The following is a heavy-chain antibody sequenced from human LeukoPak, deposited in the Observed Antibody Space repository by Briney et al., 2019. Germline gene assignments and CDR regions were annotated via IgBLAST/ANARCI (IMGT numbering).Heavy chain of an antibody. J-gene: IGHJ4*02. V-gene: IGHV4-39*07. CDR1: GGSISSSSYY. CDR3: ARDSGDCSSTSCSFDY. CDR2: IYYSGST. Sequence: SETLSLTCTVSGGSISSSSYYWGWIRQPPGKGLEWIGSIYYSGSTYYNPSLKSRVTISVDTSKNQFSLKLSSVTAADTAVYYCARDSGDCSSTSCSFDYWGQGTLVTVSS. D-gene: IGHD2-2*01.